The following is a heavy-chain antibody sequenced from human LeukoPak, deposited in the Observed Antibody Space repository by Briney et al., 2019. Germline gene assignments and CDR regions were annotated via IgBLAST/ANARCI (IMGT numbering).Heavy chain of an antibody. D-gene: IGHD3-16*02. CDR2: ISAYNGNT. J-gene: IGHJ4*02. CDR1: GYTFTSYG. V-gene: IGHV1-18*04. Sequence: ASVKVSCKASGYTFTSYGISWVRQAPGQGLEWMGWISAYNGNTKYAQKLQGRVTMTTDTSTSTAYMELRSLRSDDTAVYYCARDQGFGYYDYVWGSYRLYYFDYWGQGTLVTVSS. CDR3: ARDQGFGYYDYVWGSYRLYYFDY.